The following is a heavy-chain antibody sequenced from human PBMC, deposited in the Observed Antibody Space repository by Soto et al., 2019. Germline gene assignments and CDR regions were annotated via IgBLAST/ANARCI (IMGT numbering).Heavy chain of an antibody. J-gene: IGHJ6*02. V-gene: IGHV1-69*01. Sequence: QVQLVQSGAEVKKPGSSVTVSCKASGGTFSSYAISWVRQAPGQGLECIGGVIPIFGTANYAQKFQGRVTITEDESTSTAYMELSSLRSEDTAVYYCARGQGIQLWLGDYYYYGMYVWGQGTTVTVSS. D-gene: IGHD5-18*01. CDR3: ARGQGIQLWLGDYYYYGMYV. CDR2: VIPIFGTA. CDR1: GGTFSSYA.